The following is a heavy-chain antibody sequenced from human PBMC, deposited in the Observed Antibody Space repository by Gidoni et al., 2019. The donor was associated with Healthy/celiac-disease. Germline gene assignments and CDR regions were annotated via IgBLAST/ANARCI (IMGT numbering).Heavy chain of an antibody. D-gene: IGHD3-10*01. J-gene: IGHJ6*02. CDR2: IDTKTGNA. CDR1: GYTFTSYA. Sequence: QVQLVQSGSELKKPGASVKVSCTASGYTFTSYARNWVRQAPGQGLEWMGWIDTKTGNATYAQGFTGRFVFSLDTSVSTAYLQISSLKAEDTAVYYCARDPDGSGPPGMDVWGQGTTVTVSS. V-gene: IGHV7-4-1*02. CDR3: ARDPDGSGPPGMDV.